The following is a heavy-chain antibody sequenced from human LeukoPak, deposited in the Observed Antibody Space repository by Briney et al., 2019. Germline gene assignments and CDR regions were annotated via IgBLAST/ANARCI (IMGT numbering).Heavy chain of an antibody. CDR3: ARRSGRFLEWPATAYLDL. CDR1: RYTFTSFG. CDR2: ISAYNGNT. Sequence: EASVKVSCKASRYTFTSFGFSWVRQAPGQGLEWMGWISAYNGNTDYAQKFQGRVTMTTDTSTTTAYMELRSLTPDDTAVYYCARRSGRFLEWPATAYLDLWGRGTLVTVSS. D-gene: IGHD3-3*01. J-gene: IGHJ2*01. V-gene: IGHV1-18*01.